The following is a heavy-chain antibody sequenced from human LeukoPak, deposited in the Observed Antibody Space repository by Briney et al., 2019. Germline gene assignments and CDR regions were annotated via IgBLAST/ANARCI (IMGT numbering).Heavy chain of an antibody. CDR2: IKQDEGEK. D-gene: IGHD3-22*01. J-gene: IGHJ4*02. Sequence: GGSLRLSCAASGFTFGSYWMSWVRQAPGKGLEWVANIKQDEGEKYYVDSVKGRFTVSRDNAKNSLHLHMNSLRAEDTAVYYCAKDPGAYYYDSSAYYFDSWGQGTLVTVSS. CDR3: AKDPGAYYYDSSAYYFDS. CDR1: GFTFGSYW. V-gene: IGHV3-7*03.